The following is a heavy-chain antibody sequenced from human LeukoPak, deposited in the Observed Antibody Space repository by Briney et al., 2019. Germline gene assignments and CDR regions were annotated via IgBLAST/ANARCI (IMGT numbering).Heavy chain of an antibody. Sequence: QTGGSLRLSCAAFGFTFSSYDMTWVRQAPGKGLEWVSYISNSGNTIYYADSVKGRFTISRDNAKNSLYLQMNSLRAEDTAVYYCAELGITMIGGVWGKGTTVTISS. J-gene: IGHJ6*04. CDR2: ISNSGNTI. D-gene: IGHD3-10*02. V-gene: IGHV3-48*03. CDR3: AELGITMIGGV. CDR1: GFTFSSYD.